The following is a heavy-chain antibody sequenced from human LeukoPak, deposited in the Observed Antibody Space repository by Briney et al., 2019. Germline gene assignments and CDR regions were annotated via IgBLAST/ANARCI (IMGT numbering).Heavy chain of an antibody. Sequence: SETLSLTCAVYGGSFSRYYWSWIRQSLGKGLEWIAEIDHRGDTNYNPSVKSRVTISVDTSKNQFSLKLRSVSAADTAVYYCARGATISNTGYFDFWGQGTLVTVSS. V-gene: IGHV4-34*01. J-gene: IGHJ4*03. D-gene: IGHD5-24*01. CDR3: ARGATISNTGYFDF. CDR2: IDHRGDT. CDR1: GGSFSRYY.